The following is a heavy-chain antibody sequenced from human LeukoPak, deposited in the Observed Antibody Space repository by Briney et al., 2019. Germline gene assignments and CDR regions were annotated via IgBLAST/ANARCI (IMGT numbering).Heavy chain of an antibody. CDR2: INHSGST. D-gene: IGHD5-18*01. CDR3: ARGRGYSYGYLRGEYFDY. J-gene: IGHJ4*02. V-gene: IGHV4-34*01. CDR1: GWSFSGYY. Sequence: SETLSRTCAVYGWSFSGYYWSWIRQPQGKGLEWIGEINHSGSTNYNPSLKSRVTISVDTSKNQFSLKLSSVTAADTAVYYCARGRGYSYGYLRGEYFDYWGQGTLVTVSS.